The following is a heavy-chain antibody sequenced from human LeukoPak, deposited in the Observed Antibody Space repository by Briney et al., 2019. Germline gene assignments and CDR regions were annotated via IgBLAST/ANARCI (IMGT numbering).Heavy chain of an antibody. CDR1: GFIFSSYA. CDR2: ISGSGDNT. D-gene: IGHD5-12*01. Sequence: PGGSLRLSCAASGFIFSSYAMSWVRQAPGKGLEWVSGISGSGDNTYYADSVKGRFTISRDNSKNTLYVQMNSLRAEDTAVYYCARDLSSGYDLYFDYWGQGTLVTVSS. CDR3: ARDLSSGYDLYFDY. V-gene: IGHV3-23*01. J-gene: IGHJ4*02.